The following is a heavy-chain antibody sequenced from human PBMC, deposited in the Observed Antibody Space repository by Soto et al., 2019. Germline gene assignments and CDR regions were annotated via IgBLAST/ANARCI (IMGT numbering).Heavy chain of an antibody. J-gene: IGHJ4*02. CDR3: AREMVRRVVSDY. Sequence: QVQLVQSGAEVKKPGASVKVSCKASGYTFTSYGISWVRQAPGQGLEWMGWISTYNGHTKYAQKLQGRVTMTTDTSTSTAYMELRSLRSDDTAVFYCAREMVRRVVSDYWGQGTLVTVSA. V-gene: IGHV1-18*04. D-gene: IGHD3-10*01. CDR2: ISTYNGHT. CDR1: GYTFTSYG.